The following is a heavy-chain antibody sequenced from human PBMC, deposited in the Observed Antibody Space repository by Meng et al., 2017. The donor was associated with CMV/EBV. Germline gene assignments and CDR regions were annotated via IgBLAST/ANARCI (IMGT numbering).Heavy chain of an antibody. V-gene: IGHV4-34*01. Sequence: QVQQQRRGRGLLKPSEPLSLPCAGSGGSFSGYYWSCIRQPPGKGLEWIGEINHSGSTNYNPSLKSRVTISVDTSKNQFSLKLSSVTAADTAVYYCARGVGGWFDPWGQGTLVTVSS. D-gene: IGHD1-26*01. CDR2: INHSGST. CDR1: GGSFSGYY. CDR3: ARGVGGWFDP. J-gene: IGHJ5*02.